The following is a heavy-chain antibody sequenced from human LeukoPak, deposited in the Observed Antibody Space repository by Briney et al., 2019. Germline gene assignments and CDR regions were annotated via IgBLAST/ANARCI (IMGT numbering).Heavy chain of an antibody. V-gene: IGHV3-48*01. Sequence: GGSLRLSCEASRFNFRSFSLNWVRQAPGTGLEWVSYISSGGGVTHHADSVKGRFTISRDDAKSSVYLQMHSLRTEDTAVYYCARDLVSQFGDLWGRGTLVTVSS. CDR2: ISSGGGVT. J-gene: IGHJ2*01. CDR1: RFNFRSFS. CDR3: ARDLVSQFGDL. D-gene: IGHD2-8*01.